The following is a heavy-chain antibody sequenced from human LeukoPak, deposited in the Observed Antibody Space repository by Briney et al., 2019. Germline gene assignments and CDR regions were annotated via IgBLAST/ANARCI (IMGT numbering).Heavy chain of an antibody. Sequence: GGSLRLSCAASGFSLSGYWMSWVRQAPGKGLEWVARLHADGVEQNYVDSVTGRFTMSRDNAKNSLDLQMNSLRVEDTAVYYCARGGYSFDYMGQGTLVAVSS. CDR3: ARGGYSFDY. J-gene: IGHJ4*02. CDR1: GFSLSGYW. V-gene: IGHV3-7*01. CDR2: LHADGVEQ. D-gene: IGHD5-18*01.